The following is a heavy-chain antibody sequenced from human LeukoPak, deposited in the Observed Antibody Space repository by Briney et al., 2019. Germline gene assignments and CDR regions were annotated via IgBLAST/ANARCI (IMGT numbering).Heavy chain of an antibody. Sequence: MTSETLSLTCTVSGGSISSSSYYWGWIRQPPGKGLEWIGSIYYSGSTYYNPSLKSRVTISVDTSKNQFSLKLSSVTAADTVVYYCAKVDSSSWYYFDYWGQGTLVTVSS. CDR1: GGSISSSSYY. CDR2: IYYSGST. V-gene: IGHV4-39*07. D-gene: IGHD6-13*01. J-gene: IGHJ4*02. CDR3: AKVDSSSWYYFDY.